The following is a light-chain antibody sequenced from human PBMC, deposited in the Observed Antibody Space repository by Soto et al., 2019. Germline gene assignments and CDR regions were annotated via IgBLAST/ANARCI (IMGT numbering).Light chain of an antibody. CDR2: RNN. CDR1: SSNIGSNY. V-gene: IGLV1-47*01. J-gene: IGLJ1*01. Sequence: QSVLTQPPSASGTPGQRVTISCSGSSSNIGSNYVYWYQQLPGTAPKLLIYRNNQRPSGVPDRFSGSKSGTSASLAISGLRSEDEDDSYCEAWDDSLSGFYVFGTGTKLTVL. CDR3: EAWDDSLSGFYV.